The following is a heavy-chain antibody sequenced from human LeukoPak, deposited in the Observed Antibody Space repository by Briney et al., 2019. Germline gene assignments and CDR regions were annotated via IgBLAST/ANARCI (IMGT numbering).Heavy chain of an antibody. CDR2: IYYSGST. CDR3: ARDLRVRGRGRFDP. D-gene: IGHD3-10*01. Sequence: SETLSLTCTVSGGSISSSSYYWGWIRQPPGKGLEWIGSIYYSGSTYYNPSLKSRVTISVDTSKNQFSLKLSSVTAADTAVYYCARDLRVRGRGRFDPWGQGTLVTVFS. V-gene: IGHV4-39*07. CDR1: GGSISSSSYY. J-gene: IGHJ5*02.